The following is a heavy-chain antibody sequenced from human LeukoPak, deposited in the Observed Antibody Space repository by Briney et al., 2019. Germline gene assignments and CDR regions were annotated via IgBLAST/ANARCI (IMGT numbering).Heavy chain of an antibody. CDR3: ARLWDIVVVEGNWFDP. J-gene: IGHJ5*02. D-gene: IGHD2-15*01. CDR1: GGSISSSSYY. V-gene: IGHV4-39*01. Sequence: SETLSLTCTVSGGSISSSSYYWGWIRQPPGKGLEWIGSIYYGGSTYYNPSLKSRVTISVDTSKNQFSLKLSSVTAADTAVYYCARLWDIVVVEGNWFDPWGQGTLVTVSS. CDR2: IYYGGST.